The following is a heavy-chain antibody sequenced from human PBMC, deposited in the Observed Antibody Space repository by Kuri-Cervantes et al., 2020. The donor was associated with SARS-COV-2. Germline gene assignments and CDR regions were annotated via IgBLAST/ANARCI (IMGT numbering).Heavy chain of an antibody. CDR3: ARAPQWVAGDDAFDI. Sequence: GGSLRLSCAASGFTFSSYSMNWVRQAPGKGLEWVSSISSSSSYINYADSVKGRLTISRDNAKNSLYLQMNSLRAEDTAVYYCARAPQWVAGDDAFDIWGQGTMVTVSS. J-gene: IGHJ3*02. D-gene: IGHD6-19*01. CDR2: ISSSSSYI. V-gene: IGHV3-21*04. CDR1: GFTFSSYS.